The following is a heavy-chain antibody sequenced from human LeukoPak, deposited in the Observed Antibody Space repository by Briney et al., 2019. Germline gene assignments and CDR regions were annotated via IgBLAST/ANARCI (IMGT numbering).Heavy chain of an antibody. CDR1: RFTFNIYW. V-gene: IGHV3-30*02. CDR2: IRYDGSNK. D-gene: IGHD4-17*01. J-gene: IGHJ4*02. CDR3: ARVRPDYENGFDY. Sequence: HPGGSLRLSCAASRFTFNIYWMSWVRQAPGKGLEWVAFIRYDGSNKYYADSVKGRFTISRDNSKNTLYLQMNSLRAEDTAVYYCARVRPDYENGFDYWGQGTLVTVSS.